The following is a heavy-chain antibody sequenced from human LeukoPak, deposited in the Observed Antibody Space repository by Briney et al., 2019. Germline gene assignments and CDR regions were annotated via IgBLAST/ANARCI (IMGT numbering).Heavy chain of an antibody. Sequence: GGSLRLSCTASGFTFSSYSMNWVRQAPGKGLEWVSSISSSSSYIYYADSVKGRFTISRDNAKYSLYLQMNSLRAEDTAVYYCARAASVRGVIIIDYWGQGTLVTVSS. J-gene: IGHJ4*02. CDR2: ISSSSSYI. D-gene: IGHD3-10*01. CDR3: ARAASVRGVIIIDY. V-gene: IGHV3-21*01. CDR1: GFTFSSYS.